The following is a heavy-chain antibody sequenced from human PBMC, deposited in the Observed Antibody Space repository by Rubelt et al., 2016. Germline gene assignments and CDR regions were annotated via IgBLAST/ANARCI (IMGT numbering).Heavy chain of an antibody. CDR3: ARDSGLYDSSGYYID. Sequence: VQLVESGGGVVQPGRSLRLSCAASGFTFSSYAMHWVRQAPGKGLEWVAVISYDGSNKYYADSVKGRFTISRDNSKNTLYLQMNSLRAKDTALYYCARDSGLYDSSGYYIDWGQGTLVTVSS. CDR2: ISYDGSNK. V-gene: IGHV3-30*04. J-gene: IGHJ4*02. D-gene: IGHD3-22*01. CDR1: GFTFSSYA.